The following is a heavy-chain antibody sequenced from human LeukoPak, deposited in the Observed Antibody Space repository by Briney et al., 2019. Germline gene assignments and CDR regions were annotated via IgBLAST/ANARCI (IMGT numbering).Heavy chain of an antibody. J-gene: IGHJ6*03. CDR3: ARDPNYMDV. V-gene: IGHV3-11*04. CDR1: GFTFSDNY. Sequence: GGSLRLSCAASGFTFSDNYMSWIRQAPGQGLEWVSYISSNGNTIYYADSVKGRFTISRDNAKNSLYLQMSGLRAEDTAVYYCARDPNYMDVWGKGTTVTVSS. CDR2: ISSNGNTI.